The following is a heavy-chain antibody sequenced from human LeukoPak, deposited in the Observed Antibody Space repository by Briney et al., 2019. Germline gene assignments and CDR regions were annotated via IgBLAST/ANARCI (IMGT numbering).Heavy chain of an antibody. CDR3: ARDQARYYYYYMDV. J-gene: IGHJ6*03. CDR1: GFTFSSYW. V-gene: IGHV3-74*01. CDR2: INSDGSST. Sequence: PGGSLRLSCAASGFTFSSYWMHWVRQAPGKGLVWVSRINSDGSSTSYADSVKGRFTISRDNAKNTLYLQMNGLRAEDAAVYYCARDQARYYYYYMDVWGKGTTVTVSS.